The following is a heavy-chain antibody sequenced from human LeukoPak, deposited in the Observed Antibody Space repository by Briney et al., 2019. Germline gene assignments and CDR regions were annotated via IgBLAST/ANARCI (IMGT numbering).Heavy chain of an antibody. CDR3: ARPSTVTSYYYYGMDV. D-gene: IGHD4-17*01. CDR1: GGTFSSYA. V-gene: IGHV1-69*13. CDR2: IIPIFGTA. J-gene: IGHJ6*02. Sequence: SVKVSCKASGGTFSSYAISWVRQAPGQGLEWMGGIIPIFGTANYAQKFQGRVTITADESTSTAYMELSSLRSEDTAVYYCARPSTVTSYYYYGMDVWGQGTTVTVSS.